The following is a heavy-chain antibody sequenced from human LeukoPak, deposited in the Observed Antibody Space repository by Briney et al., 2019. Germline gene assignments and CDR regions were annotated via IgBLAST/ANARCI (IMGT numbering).Heavy chain of an antibody. V-gene: IGHV4-39*07. CDR2: IYYSGST. CDR1: GGSISSSSYY. D-gene: IGHD3-9*01. J-gene: IGHJ4*02. CDR3: ARDCRYYDILTGRDPFDY. Sequence: PSETLSLTCTVSGGSISSSSYYWGWIRQPPGKGLEWIGTIYYSGSTYYNPSLKSRVTISVDTSKNQFSLKLSSVTVADTAVYYCARDCRYYDILTGRDPFDYWGQGTLVTVSS.